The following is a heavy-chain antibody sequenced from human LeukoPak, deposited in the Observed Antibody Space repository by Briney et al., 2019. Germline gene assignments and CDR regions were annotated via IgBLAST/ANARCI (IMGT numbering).Heavy chain of an antibody. D-gene: IGHD3-9*01. Sequence: GESLKISCKGSGYSFTSYWIGWVRQMPGKGLEWMGIIYPGDSDTGYSPSFQGQVTISADKSISTAYLQWSSLKASDTAMYYCARSYYDILTGYYPTGYDYWGQGTLVTVSS. CDR1: GYSFTSYW. CDR3: ARSYYDILTGYYPTGYDY. CDR2: IYPGDSDT. V-gene: IGHV5-51*01. J-gene: IGHJ4*02.